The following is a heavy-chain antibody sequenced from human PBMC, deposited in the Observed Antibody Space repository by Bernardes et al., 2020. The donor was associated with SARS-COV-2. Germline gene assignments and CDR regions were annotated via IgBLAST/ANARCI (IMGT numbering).Heavy chain of an antibody. CDR3: ARGLRRSSWYVRLVYYYYYGMDV. D-gene: IGHD6-13*01. V-gene: IGHV1-8*01. J-gene: IGHJ6*02. CDR1: GYTFTSYD. Sequence: ASVKVSCKASGYTFTSYDINWVRQATGQGLEWMGWMTPNSGNTGYAQKFQGRVTMTRNTSISTAYMELSSLRSEDTAVYYCARGLRRSSWYVRLVYYYYYGMDVWGQGTTVTVSS. CDR2: MTPNSGNT.